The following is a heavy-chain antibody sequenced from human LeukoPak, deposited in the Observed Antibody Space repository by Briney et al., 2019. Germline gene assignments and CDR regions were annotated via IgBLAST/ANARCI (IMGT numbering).Heavy chain of an antibody. CDR2: IYFTGRT. J-gene: IGHJ4*02. Sequence: SETLSLTCTVSGGSLSTYYWSWIRLPPGKGLEWIAYIYFTGRTQYNPSLKNRVTISVDTSKNQFSLRLSSVTPADTAVYYCARGGYDSDFDYWGQGTLVTVSS. D-gene: IGHD3-3*01. CDR1: GGSLSTYY. CDR3: ARGGYDSDFDY. V-gene: IGHV4-59*01.